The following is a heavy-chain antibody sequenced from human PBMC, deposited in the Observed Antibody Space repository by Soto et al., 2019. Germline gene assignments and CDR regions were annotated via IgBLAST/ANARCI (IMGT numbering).Heavy chain of an antibody. V-gene: IGHV3-23*01. J-gene: IGHJ5*02. CDR2: ISGSGGST. CDR3: AKRPYSRSGRWFDP. Sequence: EVQLLESGGGLVQPGGSLRLSCAASGFTFSSYAMSWVRQAPGKGLAWVSAISGSGGSTYYADSVKGRFTISRDNSKNSLYLHMNSLRAEDTAVYYCAKRPYSRSGRWFDPWGQGTLVTVSS. CDR1: GFTFSSYA. D-gene: IGHD6-13*01.